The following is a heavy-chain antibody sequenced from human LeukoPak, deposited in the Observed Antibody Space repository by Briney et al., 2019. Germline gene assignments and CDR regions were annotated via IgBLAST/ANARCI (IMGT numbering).Heavy chain of an antibody. CDR2: IYYTGTT. CDR3: ARRWVYDKRAFDA. V-gene: IGHV4-59*08. Sequence: PSETLSLTCTVSGGSISGTYYWSWIRQPPGKGLEWIGYIYYTGTTDSNPSLKSRVTVSLDTSKNQFSLNLSSVTAADTAVYYCARRWVYDKRAFDAWGQGTMVTVSS. D-gene: IGHD3-16*01. J-gene: IGHJ3*01. CDR1: GGSISGTYY.